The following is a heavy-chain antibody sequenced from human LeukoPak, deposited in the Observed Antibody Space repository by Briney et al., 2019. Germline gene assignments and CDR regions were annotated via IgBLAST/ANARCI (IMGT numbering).Heavy chain of an antibody. J-gene: IGHJ3*02. CDR3: ARVRAVVVVAATPHHPVDAFDI. Sequence: ASVKVSCKASGGTFSSYAISWVRQAPGQGLEWMGGIIPIFGTANYAQKFQGRVTITADESTSTAYMELSSLRSEDTAVYYCARVRAVVVVAATPHHPVDAFDIWGQGTMVTVSS. CDR1: GGTFSSYA. CDR2: IIPIFGTA. D-gene: IGHD2-15*01. V-gene: IGHV1-69*01.